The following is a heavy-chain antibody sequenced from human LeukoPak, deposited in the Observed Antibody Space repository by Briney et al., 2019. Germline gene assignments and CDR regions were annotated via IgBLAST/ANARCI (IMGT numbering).Heavy chain of an antibody. D-gene: IGHD3-9*01. J-gene: IGHJ4*02. CDR1: GFIFRNYA. CDR3: AKWGDYDILTGYYVSDF. V-gene: IGHV3-23*01. Sequence: GASLRLSCAASGFIFRNYAMSWVRQAPGKGLEWVSAITGSGDTTYYADSVKGRFTVSRDNSRNTLYVEMNTLRAEDTAVYYCAKWGDYDILTGYYVSDFWGQGTLVTVSS. CDR2: ITGSGDTT.